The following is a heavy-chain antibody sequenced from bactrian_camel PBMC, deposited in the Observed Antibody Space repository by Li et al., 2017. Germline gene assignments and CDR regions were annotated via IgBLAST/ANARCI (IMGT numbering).Heavy chain of an antibody. Sequence: EVQLVESGGGLVQPGGSLRLSCAASGFAVSSAYMRWVRQAPGKVIQYLGGIHQDGATTYPEPVRGRFTISRDNAKYTIYLQLNSLKFEDTAMYYCGKGELIGQGTQVTVS. V-gene: IGHV3S10*01. D-gene: IGHD7*01. J-gene: IGHJ4*01. CDR1: GFAVSSAY. CDR2: IHQDGAT.